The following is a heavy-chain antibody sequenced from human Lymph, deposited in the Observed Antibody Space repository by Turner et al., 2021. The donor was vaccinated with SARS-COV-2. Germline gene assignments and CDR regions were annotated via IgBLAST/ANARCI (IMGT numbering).Heavy chain of an antibody. CDR1: GYTFTGYY. CDR3: ARGGLYYYDSSAYYGDAFDF. V-gene: IGHV1-2*02. D-gene: IGHD3-22*01. Sequence: QVQLVQSGAEVKEPGASVKVYCTASGYTFTGYYMHWVRQAPGQGLEWMGWINPDSGGTNYAQNFQDRVTMTRDTSISTAYMELSRLRSDDTAVYYCARGGLYYYDSSAYYGDAFDFWGQGTMVTVSS. CDR2: INPDSGGT. J-gene: IGHJ3*01.